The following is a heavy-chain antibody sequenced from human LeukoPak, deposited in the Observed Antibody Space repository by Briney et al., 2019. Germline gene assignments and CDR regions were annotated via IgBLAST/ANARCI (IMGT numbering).Heavy chain of an antibody. D-gene: IGHD6-19*01. V-gene: IGHV4-61*02. CDR2: IYNSGST. CDR1: GGSISSGSYY. J-gene: IGHJ4*02. CDR3: ARVKVAGYSSGWYLGYFDY. Sequence: SQTLSLTCTVSGGSISSGSYYWSWLRQPAGNGLEWIVRIYNSGSTNYIPSLKSRIIISVDTSKNQFSLKLSSVTAADTAVYYCARVKVAGYSSGWYLGYFDYWGQGTLVTVSS.